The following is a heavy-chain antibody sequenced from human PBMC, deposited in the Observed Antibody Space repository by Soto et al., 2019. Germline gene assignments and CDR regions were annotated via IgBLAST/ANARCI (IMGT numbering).Heavy chain of an antibody. CDR1: GXTLRSNY. Sequence: GSLRLSCAAPGXTLRSNYISWVRQAPGKGLELVSFVHSGGSTYYADSVKGGLTISRYTSKNTLYLKLNRMRAEDMSVYYCARGGYSDTFDYWGQGTLATVS. J-gene: IGHJ4*02. V-gene: IGHV3-53*01. CDR2: VHSGGST. D-gene: IGHD5-18*01. CDR3: ARGGYSDTFDY.